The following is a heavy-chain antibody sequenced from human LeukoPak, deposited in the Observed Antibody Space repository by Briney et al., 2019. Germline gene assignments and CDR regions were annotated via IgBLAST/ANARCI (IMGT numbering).Heavy chain of an antibody. CDR3: ARAFLDGSGYYYEGLRILDY. CDR1: GYTFTSYA. J-gene: IGHJ4*02. Sequence: ASVKVSCKASGYTFTSYAMNWVRQAPGQGLEWMGWINTNTGNPTYAQGFTGRFVFSLDTSVSTAYLQISSLKAEDTAVYYCARAFLDGSGYYYEGLRILDYWGQGTLVTVSS. CDR2: INTNTGNP. D-gene: IGHD3-22*01. V-gene: IGHV7-4-1*02.